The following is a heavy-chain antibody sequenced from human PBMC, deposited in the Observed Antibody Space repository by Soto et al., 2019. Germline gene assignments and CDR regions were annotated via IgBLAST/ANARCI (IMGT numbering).Heavy chain of an antibody. CDR3: ASRDPGTSVDY. J-gene: IGHJ4*02. V-gene: IGHV4-4*02. CDR1: CCSFTSNNW. CDR2: IYRTGST. Sequence: SLTCTVSCCSFTSNNWWTWVRQPPGQGLEWIGEIYRTGSTNYNPSLKSRVTISLDKSENQFSLKVTSLTAADTAVYYCASRDPGTSVDYWGQGTLVTVSS. D-gene: IGHD1-7*01.